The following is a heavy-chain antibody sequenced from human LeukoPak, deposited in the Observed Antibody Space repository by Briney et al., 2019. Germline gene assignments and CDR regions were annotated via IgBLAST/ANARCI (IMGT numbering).Heavy chain of an antibody. D-gene: IGHD3-22*01. Sequence: SGTLSVTRGVFGVSINDYYWSWMRPSPGKGVEWIGEINHTEGTRYNPSLGSRVTMSVGTSEKQFSLNLILLTDAETPVCCFAGIHWGHSGSLCYNHWGLGTLVTVSS. CDR3: AGIHWGHSGSLCYNH. V-gene: IGHV4-34*01. J-gene: IGHJ4*02. CDR1: GVSINDYY. CDR2: INHTEGT.